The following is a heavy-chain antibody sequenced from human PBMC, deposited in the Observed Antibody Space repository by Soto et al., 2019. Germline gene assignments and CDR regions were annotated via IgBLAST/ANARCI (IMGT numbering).Heavy chain of an antibody. D-gene: IGHD3-22*01. CDR3: ARAMYYTDSSGYTRCFYY. CDR1: GFSLSDHY. J-gene: IGHJ4*02. CDR2: SRDKAQSYST. Sequence: EVHLVESGGDLVQPGGSLRLSCAVSGFSLSDHYIDWVRQAPGKGLEWVGRSRDKAQSYSTEYAASVKGRFTTSRDDSKSSVLLQMNSVKTEDTAVYYCARAMYYTDSSGYTRCFYYWGRGTLVTVSS. V-gene: IGHV3-72*01.